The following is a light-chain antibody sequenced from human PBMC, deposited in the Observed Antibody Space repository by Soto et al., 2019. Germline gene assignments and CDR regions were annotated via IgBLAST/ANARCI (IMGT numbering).Light chain of an antibody. V-gene: IGKV1-5*01. CDR3: RQYNSYRT. CDR1: QSISSW. Sequence: DIQMTQSPSTLSASVGDRVTITCRASQSISSWLAWYQQKPGKAPKLLIYDASNLESGVPSRFSGSGFGAEFALTITCLRPHELATYCLRQYNSYRTFGEG. J-gene: IGKJ1*01. CDR2: DAS.